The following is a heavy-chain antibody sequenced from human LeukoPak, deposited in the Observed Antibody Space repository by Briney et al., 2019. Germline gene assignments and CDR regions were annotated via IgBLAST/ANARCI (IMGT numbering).Heavy chain of an antibody. V-gene: IGHV4-39*07. CDR1: GGSISTRSYY. CDR2: MHYSGST. J-gene: IGHJ5*02. D-gene: IGHD3-22*01. Sequence: SETLSLACTASGGSISTRSYYWGWIRQPPGKGLEWIGSMHYSGSTYYNPSLKSRVTISVDTSKNQFSLKLSSVTAADTAVYYCARDPGAYYDSSGYLNWFDPWGQGTLVTVSS. CDR3: ARDPGAYYDSSGYLNWFDP.